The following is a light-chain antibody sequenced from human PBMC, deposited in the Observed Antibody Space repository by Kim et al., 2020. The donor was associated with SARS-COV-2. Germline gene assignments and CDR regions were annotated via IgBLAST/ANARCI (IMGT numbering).Light chain of an antibody. Sequence: SSELTQDPAVSVVLGQTVRITCQGDSLRSYYASWYQHKPGQAPVLVIYGKNNRPSGIPDRFSGSSSGNTASLTITGAQAEDEADYYCNSRDSSGNHLVFG. CDR3: NSRDSSGNHLV. CDR1: SLRSYY. V-gene: IGLV3-19*01. J-gene: IGLJ3*02. CDR2: GKN.